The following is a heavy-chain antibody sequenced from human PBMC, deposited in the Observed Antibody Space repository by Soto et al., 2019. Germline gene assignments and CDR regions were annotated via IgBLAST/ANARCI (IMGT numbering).Heavy chain of an antibody. D-gene: IGHD6-6*01. CDR1: GFTFSSYA. J-gene: IGHJ5*02. Sequence: PGGSLRLSCAASGFTFSSYAMSWVRQAPGKGLEWVSAISGSGGSTYYADSVKGRFTISRDNSKNTLYLQMNSLRAEDTAVYYCAKDRLGSSSANWFDPWGQGTLVTVSS. CDR3: AKDRLGSSSANWFDP. V-gene: IGHV3-23*01. CDR2: ISGSGGST.